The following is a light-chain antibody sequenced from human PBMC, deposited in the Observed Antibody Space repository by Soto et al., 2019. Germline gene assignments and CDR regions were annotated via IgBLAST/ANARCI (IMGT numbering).Light chain of an antibody. J-gene: IGLJ2*01. V-gene: IGLV3-21*04. CDR1: NIGRKS. CDR3: QLWDSSSDHVL. CDR2: HDS. Sequence: SYELTQPPSVSVAPGKTARITCGRNNIGRKSVHWYQQKPGQAPVLVISHDSDRPSGIPERFSGSNSGNTATLTISRAEAGDEADYYCQLWDSSSDHVLFGGGTKLTVL.